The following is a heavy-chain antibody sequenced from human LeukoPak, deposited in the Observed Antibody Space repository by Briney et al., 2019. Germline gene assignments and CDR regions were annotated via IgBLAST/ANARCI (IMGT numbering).Heavy chain of an antibody. D-gene: IGHD1-7*01. J-gene: IGHJ4*02. Sequence: GDSLKISCKVSGYHFTTYWIAWVRQKPGKGLEWMGMVFPGDSKTNYSPAFLGQVTMSVDKSIGAAYLQWRSLKASDTAMYYCARLDTKNYQFWGQRTLVSVSS. CDR2: VFPGDSKT. CDR3: ARLDTKNYQF. CDR1: GYHFTTYW. V-gene: IGHV5-51*01.